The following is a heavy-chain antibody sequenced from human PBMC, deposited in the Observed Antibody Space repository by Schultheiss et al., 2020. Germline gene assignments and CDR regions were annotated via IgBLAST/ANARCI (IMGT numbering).Heavy chain of an antibody. J-gene: IGHJ5*02. CDR2: MNPNSGNT. D-gene: IGHD3-22*01. CDR1: GYTFTSYD. Sequence: ASVKVSCKASGYTFTSYDINWVRQATGQGLEWMGWMNPNSGNTGYAQKFQGRVTITADESTSTAYMELSSLRSEDTAVYYCARDDSARFDPWGQGTLVTVSS. V-gene: IGHV1-8*01. CDR3: ARDDSARFDP.